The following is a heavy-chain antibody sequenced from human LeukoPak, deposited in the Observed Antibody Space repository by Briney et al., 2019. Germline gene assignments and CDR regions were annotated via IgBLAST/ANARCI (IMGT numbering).Heavy chain of an antibody. Sequence: SETLSLTCTVSGGSISSYYWSWIRQPPGKGLEWIGYIYYSGSTNYNPSLKSRVTISVDTSKNQFSLKLSSVTAADTAVYYCARRQWEWELSPTAMNAFDIWGQGTMVTVSS. D-gene: IGHD1-26*01. J-gene: IGHJ3*02. CDR3: ARRQWEWELSPTAMNAFDI. CDR2: IYYSGST. CDR1: GGSISSYY. V-gene: IGHV4-59*08.